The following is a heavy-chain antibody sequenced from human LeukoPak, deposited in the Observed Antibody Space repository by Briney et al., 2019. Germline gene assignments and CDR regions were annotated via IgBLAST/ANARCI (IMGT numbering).Heavy chain of an antibody. CDR1: GFTFSSYG. Sequence: PGRSLRLSCAASGFTFSSYGMHWVRQAPGKGLEWVAVISYDGSNKYYADSVKGRFTISRDNSKNTLYLQMNSLRAEDTAVYYCARGGIITVIVVVITSFDYWGQGTLVTVSS. D-gene: IGHD3-22*01. CDR3: ARGGIITVIVVVITSFDY. J-gene: IGHJ4*02. CDR2: ISYDGSNK. V-gene: IGHV3-30*03.